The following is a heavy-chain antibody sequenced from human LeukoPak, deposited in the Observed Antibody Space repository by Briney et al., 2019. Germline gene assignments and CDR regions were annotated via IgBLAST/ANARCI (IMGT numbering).Heavy chain of an antibody. J-gene: IGHJ6*02. CDR2: ISAYNGNT. D-gene: IGHD2-2*01. CDR1: GHTFTSYG. Sequence: GASVKVSCKASGHTFTSYGISRVRQAPGQGLEWMGWISAYNGNTNYAQKLQGRVTMTTDTSTSTAFMELRSLRSDDTAVYYCARDWASSTSSYGMDVWGQGTTVTVSS. CDR3: ARDWASSTSSYGMDV. V-gene: IGHV1-18*01.